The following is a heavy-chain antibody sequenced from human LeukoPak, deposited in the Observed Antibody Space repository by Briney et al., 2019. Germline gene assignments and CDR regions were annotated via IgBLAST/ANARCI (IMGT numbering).Heavy chain of an antibody. D-gene: IGHD2/OR15-2a*01. J-gene: IGHJ5*02. CDR3: ARSGNSHLWDP. CDR2: IYYSGST. Sequence: KTSETLSLTCTVSGGSISSYYWSWIRQPPGKGLEWIGYIYYSGSTNYNPSLKSRVTISVDTSKNQFSLKLSSVTAADTAVYYCARSGNSHLWDPWGQGTLVTVSS. V-gene: IGHV4-59*01. CDR1: GGSISSYY.